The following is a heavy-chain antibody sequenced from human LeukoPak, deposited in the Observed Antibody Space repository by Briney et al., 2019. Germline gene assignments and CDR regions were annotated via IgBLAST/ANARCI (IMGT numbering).Heavy chain of an antibody. Sequence: PSETLSLTCAVYGGSFSGYYWSWIRQPPGMGLEWIGEINHSGSTNYNPSLKSRVTISVDTSKNQFSLKLSSVTAADTAVYYCARHTTYYYGSGSFYYYYYYMDVWGKGTTVTISS. J-gene: IGHJ6*03. V-gene: IGHV4-34*01. CDR1: GGSFSGYY. CDR2: INHSGST. D-gene: IGHD3-10*01. CDR3: ARHTTYYYGSGSFYYYYYYMDV.